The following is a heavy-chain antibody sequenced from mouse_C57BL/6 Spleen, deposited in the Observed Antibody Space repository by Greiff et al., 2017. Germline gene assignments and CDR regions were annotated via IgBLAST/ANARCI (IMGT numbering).Heavy chain of an antibody. Sequence: VQLVESGAELVKPGASVKISCKASGYAFSSYWMNWVKQRPGKGLAWIGQISPGDGDTNYNGKFKGKATLTADKSSSTAYMQLSSLTSEDSAVYFCARRPGTRDYAMDYWGQGTSGTVSS. D-gene: IGHD4-1*01. V-gene: IGHV1-80*01. CDR2: ISPGDGDT. CDR1: GYAFSSYW. J-gene: IGHJ4*01. CDR3: ARRPGTRDYAMDY.